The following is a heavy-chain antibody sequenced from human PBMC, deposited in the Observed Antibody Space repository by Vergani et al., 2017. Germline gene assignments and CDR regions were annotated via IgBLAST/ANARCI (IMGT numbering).Heavy chain of an antibody. D-gene: IGHD5-12*01. J-gene: IGHJ4*02. V-gene: IGHV3-21*01. CDR2: ISSGSSYI. CDR3: ARDLTRYSTASRRYFDY. CDR1: GFTFGSYS. Sequence: EVQLVESGGGLVKPGESTRLSCVASGFTFGSYSMIWVRQAPGKGLEWVSSISSGSSYIYYADSVKGRFTISRDNAKNSLYLQMNSLRAEDTAVYYCARDLTRYSTASRRYFDYWGQGTLVTVSS.